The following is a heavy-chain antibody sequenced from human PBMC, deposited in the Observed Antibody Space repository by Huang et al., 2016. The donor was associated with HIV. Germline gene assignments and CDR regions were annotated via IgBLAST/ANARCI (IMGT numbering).Heavy chain of an antibody. Sequence: QMQLAQSGPEVKKPGASVRVSCQLSGLDFANSAVHWVRQTGGGRLAWIGWVAGGSGDTEIAERVKKRVIITRDMSTYMVYMELRSLRSEDTATYYCAASYSSGWPGGDFFDHWGQGALITVSS. D-gene: IGHD3-22*01. CDR3: AASYSSGWPGGDFFDH. CDR1: GLDFANSA. J-gene: IGHJ4*02. CDR2: VAGGSGDT. V-gene: IGHV1-58*03.